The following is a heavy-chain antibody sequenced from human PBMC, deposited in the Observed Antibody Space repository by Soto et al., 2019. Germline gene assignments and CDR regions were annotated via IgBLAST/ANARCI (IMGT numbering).Heavy chain of an antibody. V-gene: IGHV3-21*01. CDR3: TGSAKGY. CDR1: GFTFSSYS. CDR2: ISSSSSYI. Sequence: GGSLRLSCAASGFTFSSYSMNWVRQAPGKGLEWVSSISSSSSYIYYAGSVKGRFTISRDNAKNSLYLQMNSLRAEDTAVYYCTGSAKGYWGQGTQVTVSS. J-gene: IGHJ4*02. D-gene: IGHD6-19*01.